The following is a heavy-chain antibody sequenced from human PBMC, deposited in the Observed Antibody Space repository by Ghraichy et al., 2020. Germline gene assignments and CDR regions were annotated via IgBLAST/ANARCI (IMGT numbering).Heavy chain of an antibody. CDR3: ARGHTYSGSRDY. Sequence: SQTLSLTCAVSGGSITGYYWNWIRQPPGKGLEWIGFISDSASAYYKSSLKSRVTISLDTSSKSFSLKMKSVTAADTAVYYCARGHTYSGSRDYWGQGTLVTVSS. CDR2: ISDSASA. CDR1: GGSITGYY. V-gene: IGHV4-59*01. J-gene: IGHJ4*02. D-gene: IGHD5-12*01.